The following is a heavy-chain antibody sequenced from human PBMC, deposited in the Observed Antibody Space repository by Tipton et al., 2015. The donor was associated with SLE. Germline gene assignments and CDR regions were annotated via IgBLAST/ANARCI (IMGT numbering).Heavy chain of an antibody. J-gene: IGHJ4*02. CDR1: GDSVSSNSAA. Sequence: PGLVKPSQTLSLTCAISGDSVSSNSAAWGWIRQSPLRGLEWLGRTNYRSKWNYDYAVSVKSRISINPDTSKNQFSLQLNSVTPEDKAVYYCARGSYTSVWHWGQGILVTVSS. D-gene: IGHD6-19*01. V-gene: IGHV6-1*01. CDR2: TNYRSKWNY. CDR3: ARGSYTSVWH.